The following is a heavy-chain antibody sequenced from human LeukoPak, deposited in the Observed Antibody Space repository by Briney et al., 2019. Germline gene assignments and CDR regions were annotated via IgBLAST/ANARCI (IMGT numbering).Heavy chain of an antibody. J-gene: IGHJ6*04. CDR3: AKEGYGSSWYWGDSYYYGMDV. D-gene: IGHD6-13*01. CDR1: GFTFSSYG. Sequence: GRSLRLSCAASGFTFSSYGMHWVRQAPGKGLGWVAVIAYDGSKKYYADSVKGRFSISRDNSKNTLYLQMNSLRAEDTAVYYCAKEGYGSSWYWGDSYYYGMDVWGKGTTVTVSS. CDR2: IAYDGSKK. V-gene: IGHV3-30*18.